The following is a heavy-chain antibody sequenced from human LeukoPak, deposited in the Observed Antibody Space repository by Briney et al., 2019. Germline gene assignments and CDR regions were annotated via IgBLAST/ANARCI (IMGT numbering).Heavy chain of an antibody. D-gene: IGHD3-22*01. J-gene: IGHJ4*02. CDR2: IRSKAYGRTT. CDR3: TRDAFEKNYYDSSGIDY. Sequence: PGGSLRLSCTASGFTLGDYAMSWVRQAPGKGLEWVGFIRSKAYGRTTEYAASVKGRFTTSRDDSKSIAYLQMNSLKTEDTAVYYCTRDAFEKNYYDSSGIDYWGQGTLVTVSS. CDR1: GFTLGDYA. V-gene: IGHV3-49*04.